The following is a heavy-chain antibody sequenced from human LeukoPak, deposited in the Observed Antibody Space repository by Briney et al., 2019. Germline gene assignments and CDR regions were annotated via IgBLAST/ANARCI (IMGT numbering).Heavy chain of an antibody. CDR3: AKLGYCSSTSCLFDY. D-gene: IGHD2-2*01. CDR2: ISGSGGST. Sequence: GGSLRLSCAASGFTISSYAMSWVRQAPGKGLEWVSAISGSGGSTYYADSVKGRFTISRDNSKNTLYLQMNSLRAEDTAVYYCAKLGYCSSTSCLFDYWGQGTLVTVSS. V-gene: IGHV3-23*01. CDR1: GFTISSYA. J-gene: IGHJ4*02.